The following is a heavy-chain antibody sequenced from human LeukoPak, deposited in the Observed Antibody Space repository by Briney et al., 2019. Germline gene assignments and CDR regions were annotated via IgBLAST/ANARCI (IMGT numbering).Heavy chain of an antibody. V-gene: IGHV3-48*03. CDR1: GFTFNSYE. Sequence: GGSLRLSCAASGFTFNSYEMNWVRQAPGKGLEWVSYISSSGSAIYYADSVKGRFTISRDNAKNSLYLQMNSLRAEDTAVYYCAELGITMIGGVWGKGTTVTISS. CDR2: ISSSGSAI. J-gene: IGHJ6*04. D-gene: IGHD3-10*02. CDR3: AELGITMIGGV.